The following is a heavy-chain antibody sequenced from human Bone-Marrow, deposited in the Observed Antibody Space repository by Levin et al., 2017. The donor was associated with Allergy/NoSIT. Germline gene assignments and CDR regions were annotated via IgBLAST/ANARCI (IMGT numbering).Heavy chain of an antibody. V-gene: IGHV3-74*03. J-gene: IGHJ4*02. D-gene: IGHD5-18*01. Sequence: GESLKISCAASGFTFSSYWMYWVRQGPGKGLVLVSRINGDGRNTPYADSVKGRFTISRDNAKNTVDLQMSSLRVEDTAVYYCARGGYSYGYTPDSWGQGTLVTVSS. CDR3: ARGGYSYGYTPDS. CDR2: INGDGRNT. CDR1: GFTFSSYW.